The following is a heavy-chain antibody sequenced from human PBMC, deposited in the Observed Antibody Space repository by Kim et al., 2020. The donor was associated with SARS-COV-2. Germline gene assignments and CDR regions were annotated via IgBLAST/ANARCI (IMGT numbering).Heavy chain of an antibody. J-gene: IGHJ4*02. CDR3: ARRTLAGATRT. Sequence: SETLSLTCSVSGASIDILIDYWGWIRQPPGKGLEWIGRFSYRGNTYYSPSLKSRVLISADTSKNQFSLILSSVTAADTATYYCARRTLAGATRTRGPGT. D-gene: IGHD1-26*01. CDR1: GASIDILIDY. V-gene: IGHV4-39*01. CDR2: FSYRGNT.